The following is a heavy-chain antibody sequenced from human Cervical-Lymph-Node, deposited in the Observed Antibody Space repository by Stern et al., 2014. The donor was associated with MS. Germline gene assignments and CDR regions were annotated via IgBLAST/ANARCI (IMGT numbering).Heavy chain of an antibody. Sequence: EVQLVQSGGGLVQPGRSLRLSCAASGFTFDDHAMPCVRQGPEKGLEWVSGISWNSANVAYADSVKGRFTISRDNAKKSLYLQMNSLGAEDTALYYCVKDVDSSVAASFDYWGHGTLVTVSS. CDR1: GFTFDDHA. V-gene: IGHV3-9*01. CDR3: VKDVDSSVAASFDY. J-gene: IGHJ4*01. D-gene: IGHD6-6*01. CDR2: ISWNSANV.